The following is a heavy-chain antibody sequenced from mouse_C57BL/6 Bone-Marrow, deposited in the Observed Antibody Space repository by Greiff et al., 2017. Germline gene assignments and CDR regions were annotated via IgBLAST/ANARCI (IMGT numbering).Heavy chain of an antibody. CDR3: ARSDRRGYFDV. V-gene: IGHV1-63*01. CDR1: GYTFTNYW. J-gene: IGHJ1*03. Sequence: VQVVESGAELVRPGTSVKMSCKASGYTFTNYWIGWAKQRPGHGLEWIGDIYPGGGYTNYNEKFKGKATLAADKSSSTAYMQFSSLTSEDSAIYYGARSDRRGYFDVWGTGTTVTVSS. CDR2: IYPGGGYT.